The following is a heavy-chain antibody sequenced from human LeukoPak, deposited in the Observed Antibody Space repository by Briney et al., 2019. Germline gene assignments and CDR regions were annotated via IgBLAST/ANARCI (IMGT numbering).Heavy chain of an antibody. J-gene: IGHJ6*03. CDR3: ARPRQVFYYYYYMDV. CDR2: MNPNSGNT. CDR1: GYTFTSYD. Sequence: ASVKVSCKASGYTFTSYDINWVRQATGQGLEWMGWMNPNSGNTDYAQKLQGRVTMTTDTSTSTAYMELRSPRSDDTAVYYCARPRQVFYYYYYMDVWGKGTTVTVSS. D-gene: IGHD2-8*01. V-gene: IGHV1-8*02.